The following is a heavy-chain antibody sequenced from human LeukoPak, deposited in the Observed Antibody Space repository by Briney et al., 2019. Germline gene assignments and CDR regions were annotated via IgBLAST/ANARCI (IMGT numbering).Heavy chain of an antibody. Sequence: SETLSLTCAVYGGSFSGYYWSWIRQPPGKGLEWIGEINHSGSTNYNPSLKSRVTISVDTSKNQFSLKLSSVTAAGTAVYYCASDRGSDYWGQGTLVTVSS. V-gene: IGHV4-34*01. CDR1: GGSFSGYY. CDR3: ASDRGSDY. D-gene: IGHD3-10*01. J-gene: IGHJ4*02. CDR2: INHSGST.